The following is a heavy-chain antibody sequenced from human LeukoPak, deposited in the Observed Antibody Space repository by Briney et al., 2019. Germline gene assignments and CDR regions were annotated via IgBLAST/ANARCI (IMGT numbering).Heavy chain of an antibody. V-gene: IGHV4-39*07. CDR2: IYYGGST. J-gene: IGHJ6*03. D-gene: IGHD6-25*01. Sequence: SETLSLTCTVSGGSISSSSYYWGWIRQPPGKGLEWIGSIYYGGSTYYNPSLKSRVTISVDTSKNQFSLKLSSATAADTAVYYCARAQGSAYYYYYMDVWGKGTTVTVSS. CDR1: GGSISSSSYY. CDR3: ARAQGSAYYYYYMDV.